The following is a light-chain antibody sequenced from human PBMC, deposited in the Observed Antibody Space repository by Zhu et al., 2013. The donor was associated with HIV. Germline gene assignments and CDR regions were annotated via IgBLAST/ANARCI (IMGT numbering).Light chain of an antibody. CDR2: YNS. CDR3: SAWDDTLSGPV. V-gene: IGLV1-40*01. CDR1: TSNIGGGYD. J-gene: IGLJ3*02. Sequence: QSVLTQPPSVSGAPGQRVTISCTGSTSNIGGGYDVQWYQQLPGAAPKLIVYYNSLRPSGVSDRFSGSKSGSSASLVITGLQAEDVADYYCSAWDDTLSGPVFGGGTRLTVL.